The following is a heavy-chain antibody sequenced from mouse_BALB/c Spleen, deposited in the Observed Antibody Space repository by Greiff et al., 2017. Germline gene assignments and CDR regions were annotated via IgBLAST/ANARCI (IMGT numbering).Heavy chain of an antibody. Sequence: EVQRVESGGGLVQPGGSRKLSCAASGFTFSSFGMHWVRQAPEKGLEWVAYISSGSSTIYYADTVKGRFTISRDNPKNTLFLQMTSLRSEDTAMYYCAREGGYNENYFDYWGQGTTLTVSS. D-gene: IGHD2-2*01. CDR1: GFTFSSFG. J-gene: IGHJ2*01. CDR2: ISSGSSTI. V-gene: IGHV5-17*02. CDR3: AREGGYNENYFDY.